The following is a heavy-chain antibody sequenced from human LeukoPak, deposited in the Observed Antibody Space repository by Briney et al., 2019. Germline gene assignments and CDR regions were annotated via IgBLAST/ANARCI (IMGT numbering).Heavy chain of an antibody. CDR2: INTNSGGT. CDR1: GYTFTIHH. J-gene: IGHJ4*02. Sequence: ASVKVSCKASGYTFTIHHIQWVRQAPGQGLERMGWINTNSGGTTYSQKFQGRITMTRDPSITTAYMELSSLRSDDTAVYYCARDYSTSSWDNWGQGTLVTVSS. V-gene: IGHV1-2*02. D-gene: IGHD6-13*01. CDR3: ARDYSTSSWDN.